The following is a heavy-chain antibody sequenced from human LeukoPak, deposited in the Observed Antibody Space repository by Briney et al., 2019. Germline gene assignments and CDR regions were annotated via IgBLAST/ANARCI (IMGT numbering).Heavy chain of an antibody. CDR1: GDSISNHIYY. Sequence: SETLSLTCAVSGDSISNHIYYWDWIRQTPGKGPEWIEAVYYTGNAYYNPSLKGRVTISVDTSDNRFSLHLSSVNAADTAIYYCARLRALSGHRGAFDIWGQGTLVTVSS. CDR3: ARLRALSGHRGAFDI. J-gene: IGHJ3*02. V-gene: IGHV4-39*02. D-gene: IGHD5/OR15-5a*01. CDR2: VYYTGNA.